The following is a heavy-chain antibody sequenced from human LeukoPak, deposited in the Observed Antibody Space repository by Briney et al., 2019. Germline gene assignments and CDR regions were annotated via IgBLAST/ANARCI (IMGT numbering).Heavy chain of an antibody. V-gene: IGHV4-34*01. CDR3: ARGGRGWYLDY. CDR2: INHRGSA. CDR1: GGSFTAYY. J-gene: IGHJ4*02. D-gene: IGHD6-19*01. Sequence: SETLSLTCAVYGGSFTAYYWHWIRQPPGKGLEWIGEINHRGSATYNPSLKSRVTMSVDTSENRFSLKLNSVTAADTAVYYCARGGRGWYLDYCGQGNMVTVSS.